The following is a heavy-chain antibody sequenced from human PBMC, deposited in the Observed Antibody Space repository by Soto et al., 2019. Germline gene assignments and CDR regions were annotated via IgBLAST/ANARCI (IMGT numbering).Heavy chain of an antibody. D-gene: IGHD1-20*01. CDR3: AKVVTGSSDY. Sequence: EVQLLESGGGLVQPGGSLRLSCAASGFSFSTYAMSWVRQAPGRGLKWVSSITGTGGNTYYADSVKGRFTISRDNSRNTLYLQMDSLRAKDTAIYYCAKVVTGSSDYWGQGTLVTVSS. J-gene: IGHJ4*02. CDR1: GFSFSTYA. V-gene: IGHV3-23*01. CDR2: ITGTGGNT.